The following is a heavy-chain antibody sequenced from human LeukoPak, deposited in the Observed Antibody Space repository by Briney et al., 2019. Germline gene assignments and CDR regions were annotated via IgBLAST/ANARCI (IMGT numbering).Heavy chain of an antibody. V-gene: IGHV3-7*01. CDR1: GFTFRSYW. Sequence: GGSLKLSCAASGFTFRSYWMTWVRQYPGKGLEWVANIKQDGSETYYADSVKGRFTISRDNAKRSLYLQMNSLRAEDTAVYYCARDGELGSPADAFDIWGQGTMVTVSS. D-gene: IGHD1-26*01. CDR3: ARDGELGSPADAFDI. J-gene: IGHJ3*02. CDR2: IKQDGSET.